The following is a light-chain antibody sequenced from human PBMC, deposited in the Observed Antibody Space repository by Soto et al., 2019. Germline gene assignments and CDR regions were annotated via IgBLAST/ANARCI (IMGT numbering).Light chain of an antibody. CDR2: DAS. CDR3: QQSSIWPWT. Sequence: EIVLTQSPATLSLSPGERATLSCWASQSVGNYFVWYQQKPGQAPRLLIYDASKRATGIPARFSGSGSGTDFTLTISSLEPEDFAVYYCQQSSIWPWTVGQGTKVDSK. J-gene: IGKJ1*01. CDR1: QSVGNY. V-gene: IGKV3-11*01.